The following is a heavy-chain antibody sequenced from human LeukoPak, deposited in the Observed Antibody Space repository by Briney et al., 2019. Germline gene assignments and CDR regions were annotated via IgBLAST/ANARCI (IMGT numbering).Heavy chain of an antibody. V-gene: IGHV3-23*01. J-gene: IGHJ4*02. D-gene: IGHD2-2*01. CDR2: ISGSDGGT. Sequence: PGGSLRLSCAASGFTFSSSARSWVRQAPGKGLEWVSGISGSDGGTYYADSVKGRFTISRDNSKNTLYLQMNSLRAEDTALYYCAKDPRTVPGYYFDYWGQGTLVTVSS. CDR1: GFTFSSSA. CDR3: AKDPRTVPGYYFDY.